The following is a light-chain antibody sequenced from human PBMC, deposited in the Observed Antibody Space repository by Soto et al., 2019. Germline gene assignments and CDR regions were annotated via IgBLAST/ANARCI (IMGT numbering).Light chain of an antibody. J-gene: IGKJ4*01. CDR1: QRLLHSNGFNY. V-gene: IGKV2-28*01. CDR3: MQGLTTPLT. CDR2: LGS. Sequence: DVVMTQSPLSLPVTPGEPASISCNSSQRLLHSNGFNYLDWYLQRPGQSPQLLIYLGSNRASGVPDRFSGSGSGTDFTLKISRVEAEDVGVYYCMQGLTTPLTFGGGTKVEIK.